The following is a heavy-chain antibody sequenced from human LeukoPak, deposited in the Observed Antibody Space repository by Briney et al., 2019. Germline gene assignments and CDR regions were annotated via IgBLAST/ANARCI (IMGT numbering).Heavy chain of an antibody. Sequence: ASVKVSCKASGYTFTGYYMHWVRQAPGQGPEWMGWINPNSGGTNYTQKFQGRVTMTRDTSISTAYMELSRLRSDDTAVYYCARVSVQYYYGSGSYYNVYFDYWGQGTLVTVSS. D-gene: IGHD3-10*01. V-gene: IGHV1-2*02. CDR3: ARVSVQYYYGSGSYYNVYFDY. J-gene: IGHJ4*02. CDR1: GYTFTGYY. CDR2: INPNSGGT.